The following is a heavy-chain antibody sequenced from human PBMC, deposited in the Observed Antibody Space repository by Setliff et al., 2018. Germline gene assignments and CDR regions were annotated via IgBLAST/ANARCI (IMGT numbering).Heavy chain of an antibody. J-gene: IGHJ5*02. V-gene: IGHV4-39*07. D-gene: IGHD1-26*01. CDR1: GDSITRSGYY. CDR3: ARSHHLVLTNWFDA. CDR2: MYYIGSY. Sequence: SETLSLTCSVSGDSITRSGYYWGWVRQSPGKRLEWIGSMYYIGSYDYNPSLKRRVTISLDTSKNQFSLKLTSVTAADTAVYYCARSHHLVLTNWFDAWGQGIRVTVSS.